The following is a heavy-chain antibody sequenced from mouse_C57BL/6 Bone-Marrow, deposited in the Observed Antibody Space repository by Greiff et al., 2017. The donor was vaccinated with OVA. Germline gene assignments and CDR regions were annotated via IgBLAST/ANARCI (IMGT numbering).Heavy chain of an antibody. CDR3: ARDGGDYYDYDEGPYYFDY. CDR1: GFTFSDYY. CDR2: INYDGSST. J-gene: IGHJ2*01. Sequence: EVQLVESEGGLVQPGSSMKLSCTASGFTFSDYYMAWVRQVPEKGLEWVANINYDGSSTYYLDSLKSRFIISRDNAKNILYLQMSSLKSEDTATYYCARDGGDYYDYDEGPYYFDYWGQGTTLTVSS. V-gene: IGHV5-16*01. D-gene: IGHD2-4*01.